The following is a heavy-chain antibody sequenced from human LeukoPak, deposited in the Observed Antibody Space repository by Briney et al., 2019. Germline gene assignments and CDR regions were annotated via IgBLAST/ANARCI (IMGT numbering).Heavy chain of an antibody. CDR3: ARGSTYYESSGQVPFDY. J-gene: IGHJ4*02. D-gene: IGHD3-22*01. CDR1: GGTFSSYA. CDR2: IIPIFGTA. Sequence: SVKVSCKASGGTFSSYAISWVRQAPGQGLEWMGGIIPIFGTANYAQKFQGRVTITADESTSTAYMELSSLRSEDTAVYYCARGSTYYESSGQVPFDYWGQGTQVTVSS. V-gene: IGHV1-69*13.